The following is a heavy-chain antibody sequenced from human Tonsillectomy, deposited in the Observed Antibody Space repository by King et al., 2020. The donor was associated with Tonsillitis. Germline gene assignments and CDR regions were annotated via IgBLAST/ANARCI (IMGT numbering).Heavy chain of an antibody. CDR1: GFTFDDYA. CDR3: EKDAAATMTTLTSYNSYGMDV. V-gene: IGHV3-9*01. D-gene: IGHD4-17*01. Sequence: VQLVESGGGLVQPGRSLRLSCAASGFTFDDYAMHWVRQAPGKGLEWVSSISWNSGSIGYADSVKGRFTISRDNAKNSLYLQMNSLRTEETALYFCEKDAAATMTTLTSYNSYGMDVWGQGTTVTVSS. CDR2: ISWNSGSI. J-gene: IGHJ6*02.